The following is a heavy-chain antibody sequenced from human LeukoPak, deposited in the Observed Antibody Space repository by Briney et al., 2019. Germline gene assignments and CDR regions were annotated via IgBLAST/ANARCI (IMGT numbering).Heavy chain of an antibody. D-gene: IGHD2-2*02. CDR1: GGSISSGSYY. Sequence: PSETLSLTCTVSGGSISSGSYYWSWIRQPAGKGLEWIGRIYTSGSTNYNPSLTSRVTMSIDTSKNQFSLKLRSVTAADTAVYYCARDRPGRYCSTISCYSASPFDPWGQGTLVTVSS. J-gene: IGHJ5*02. V-gene: IGHV4-61*02. CDR2: IYTSGST. CDR3: ARDRPGRYCSTISCYSASPFDP.